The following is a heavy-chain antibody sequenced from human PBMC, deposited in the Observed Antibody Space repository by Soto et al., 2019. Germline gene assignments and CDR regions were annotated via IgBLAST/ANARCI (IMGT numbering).Heavy chain of an antibody. J-gene: IGHJ4*02. CDR3: AREGNLGRWIQPLDS. Sequence: SETLSLTCTVSCDSISSYSWSWIWQPPGKGLEWIGNIHYNGNTKYSPSLKSRVTMSVDTSKNHFSLKLISVTTADTAVYFCAREGNLGRWIQPLDSWGQGTLVTVS. D-gene: IGHD2-2*03. CDR1: CDSISSYS. CDR2: IHYNGNT. V-gene: IGHV4-59*01.